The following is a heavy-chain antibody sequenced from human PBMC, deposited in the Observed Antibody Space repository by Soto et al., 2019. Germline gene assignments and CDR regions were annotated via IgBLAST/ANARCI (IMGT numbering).Heavy chain of an antibody. V-gene: IGHV3-21*01. CDR2: ISSSSSYI. CDR3: ASPRRPPHHVGAYYYYYGMDV. CDR1: GFTFSSYS. J-gene: IGHJ6*02. Sequence: GGSLRLSCAASGFTFSSYSMNWVRQAPGKGLEWVSSISSSSSYIYYADSVKGRFTISRDNAKNSLYLQMNSLRAEDTAVYYCASPRRPPHHVGAYYYYYGMDVWGQGTTVTVSS. D-gene: IGHD1-26*01.